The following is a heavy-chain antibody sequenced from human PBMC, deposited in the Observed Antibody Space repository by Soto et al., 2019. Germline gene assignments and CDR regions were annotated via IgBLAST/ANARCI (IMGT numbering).Heavy chain of an antibody. J-gene: IGHJ3*02. V-gene: IGHV1-8*01. CDR2: MNPNSGNT. D-gene: IGHD6-13*01. Sequence: ASLKVSCKASGYTFTSYDINWVRQATGQGLEWMGWMNPNSGNTGYAQKFQGRVTMTRNTSISTAYMELSSLRSEDTAVYYCAIKTYSSSWKVAAFDIWGQGTMVTVSS. CDR3: AIKTYSSSWKVAAFDI. CDR1: GYTFTSYD.